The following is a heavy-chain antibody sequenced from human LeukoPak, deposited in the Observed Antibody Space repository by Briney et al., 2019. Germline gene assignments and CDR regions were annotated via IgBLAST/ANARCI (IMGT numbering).Heavy chain of an antibody. D-gene: IGHD3-10*01. CDR1: GFTVSSNY. CDR3: AREGPSGGMDV. J-gene: IGHJ6*02. CDR2: IYSGGST. V-gene: IGHV3-66*01. Sequence: GGSLRLSWAASGFTVSSNYMSWVRQAPGKGREWVSVIYSGGSTYYADSVKGRFTISRDNSKNTLYLQMNSLRAEDTAVYYCAREGPSGGMDVWGQGTTVTVSS.